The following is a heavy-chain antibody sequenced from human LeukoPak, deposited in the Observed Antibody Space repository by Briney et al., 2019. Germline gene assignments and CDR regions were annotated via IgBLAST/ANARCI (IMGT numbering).Heavy chain of an antibody. D-gene: IGHD3-22*01. V-gene: IGHV1-69*06. Sequence: ASVKVSCKASGGTFSSYAIGWVRQAPGQGLEWMGGIIPIFGTANYAQKFQGRVTITADKSTSTAYMELSSLRSEDTAVYYCARGFRNYDINWFDPWGQGTLVTVSS. CDR1: GGTFSSYA. CDR3: ARGFRNYDINWFDP. J-gene: IGHJ5*02. CDR2: IIPIFGTA.